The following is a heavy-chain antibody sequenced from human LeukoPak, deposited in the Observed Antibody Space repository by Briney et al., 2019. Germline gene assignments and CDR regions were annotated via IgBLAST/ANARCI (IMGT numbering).Heavy chain of an antibody. CDR3: ATPSYNSGGYYYCDY. CDR1: GYMFTDYY. Sequence: GASVKLSCNASGYMFTDYYIHWVRQAPGQGLEWMGWINPKSAYTHFAQKFQGRFTMTMDTSITTAYLELRSLTSDDTAVYFCATPSYNSGGYYYCDYWGQGTLVTVSS. J-gene: IGHJ4*02. V-gene: IGHV1-2*02. D-gene: IGHD3-22*01. CDR2: INPKSAYT.